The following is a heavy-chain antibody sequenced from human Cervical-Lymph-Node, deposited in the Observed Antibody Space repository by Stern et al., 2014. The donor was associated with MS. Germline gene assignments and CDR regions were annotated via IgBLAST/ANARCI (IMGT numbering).Heavy chain of an antibody. CDR3: AKGLRTTGSYYYGMDV. CDR2: LWYEGRNK. J-gene: IGHJ6*02. CDR1: EFTFSDYG. V-gene: IGHV3-33*06. D-gene: IGHD1-14*01. Sequence: VQLLESGGGVVQPGRSLRLSCAASEFTFSDYGMYWVRQAPGKGLEWVALLWYEGRNKFYADSVRGRFTISRDNSKNSLYLQMNSLRAEDTAVYYCAKGLRTTGSYYYGMDVWGQGTTVTVSS.